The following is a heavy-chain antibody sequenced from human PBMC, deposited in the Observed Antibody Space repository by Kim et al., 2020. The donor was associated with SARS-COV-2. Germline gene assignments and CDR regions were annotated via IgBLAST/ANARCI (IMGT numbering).Heavy chain of an antibody. D-gene: IGHD3-22*01. Sequence: SETLSLTCAVYGGSFSGYYWSWIRQPPGKGLEWIGEINHSGSTNYNPSLKSRVTISVDTSKNQFSLKLSSVTAADTAVYYCARELPYYYDSTNAFDIWGQGTMVTVSS. CDR2: INHSGST. J-gene: IGHJ3*02. CDR1: GGSFSGYY. V-gene: IGHV4-34*01. CDR3: ARELPYYYDSTNAFDI.